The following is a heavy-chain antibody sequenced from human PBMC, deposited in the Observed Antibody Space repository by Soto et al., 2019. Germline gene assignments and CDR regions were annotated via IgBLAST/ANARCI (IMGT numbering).Heavy chain of an antibody. D-gene: IGHD3-10*01. CDR1: GGSINSYW. CDR2: VYSSGTT. V-gene: IGHV4-4*07. CDR3: ARDIGSYAYGEGY. Sequence: PSETLSLTCSVSGGSINSYWWSWIRQPAGKGLEWIRRVYSSGTTDYNPSLNSRATLSVETSKNQFSLKLSSVTAADTAVYYCARDIGSYAYGEGYWGQGIQVTVSS. J-gene: IGHJ4*02.